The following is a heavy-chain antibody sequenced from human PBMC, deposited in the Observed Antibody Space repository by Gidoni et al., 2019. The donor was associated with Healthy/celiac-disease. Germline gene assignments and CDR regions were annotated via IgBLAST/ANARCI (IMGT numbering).Heavy chain of an antibody. CDR1: GFSLSTSGVG. V-gene: IGHV2-5*01. D-gene: IGHD5-12*01. CDR2: IYWNDDK. Sequence: QITLKESGPTLVKPTQTLTLTCTFSGFSLSTSGVGVGWIRQPPGKALEWLALIYWNDDKRYSPSLKSRLTITKDTSKNQVVLTMTNMDPVDTATYYCAHRLDGYRTDYYYYGMDVWGQGTTVTVSS. J-gene: IGHJ6*02. CDR3: AHRLDGYRTDYYYYGMDV.